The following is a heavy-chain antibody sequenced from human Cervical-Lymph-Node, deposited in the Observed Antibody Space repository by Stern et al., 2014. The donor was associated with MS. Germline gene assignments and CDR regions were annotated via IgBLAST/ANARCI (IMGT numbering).Heavy chain of an antibody. Sequence: EVQLVESGGGLVKPGESLRLSCAGSGFTFGDYSMNWVRQAPGKGLECVASISRSGTYIFYADSVKGRFTISRDNAKNSLSVVMNNLRVEDTAVYYCARNSGLFDYWGQGTLVTVSS. CDR3: ARNSGLFDY. D-gene: IGHD3-10*01. J-gene: IGHJ4*02. CDR1: GFTFGDYS. V-gene: IGHV3-21*01. CDR2: ISRSGTYI.